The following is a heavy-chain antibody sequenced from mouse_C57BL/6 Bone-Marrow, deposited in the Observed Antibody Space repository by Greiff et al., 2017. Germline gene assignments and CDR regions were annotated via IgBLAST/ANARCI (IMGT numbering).Heavy chain of an antibody. D-gene: IGHD1-1*01. CDR1: GFNIKDDY. CDR3: TTYLCDY. CDR2: IDPENGDT. V-gene: IGHV14-4*01. Sequence: VQLQQSGAELVRPGASVKLSCTASGFNIKDDYMHWVKQRPEQGLEWIGWIDPENGDTEYASKFQGKATITADTSSNTACLQLSSLTSEDTAVYYCTTYLCDYWGQGTTLTVSS. J-gene: IGHJ2*01.